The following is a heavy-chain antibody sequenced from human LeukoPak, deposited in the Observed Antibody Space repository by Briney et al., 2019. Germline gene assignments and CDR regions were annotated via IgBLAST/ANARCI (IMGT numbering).Heavy chain of an antibody. CDR3: ARLGDTAMVIFDY. CDR2: ISSSSSYI. J-gene: IGHJ4*02. V-gene: IGHV3-21*01. Sequence: GGSLRLSCAASGFTVSNNFMSWVRQAPGKGLEWVSSISSSSSYIYYADSVKGRFTISRDNAKNSLYLQMNGLRAEDTAVYYCARLGDTAMVIFDYWGQGTLVTVSS. CDR1: GFTVSNNF. D-gene: IGHD5-18*01.